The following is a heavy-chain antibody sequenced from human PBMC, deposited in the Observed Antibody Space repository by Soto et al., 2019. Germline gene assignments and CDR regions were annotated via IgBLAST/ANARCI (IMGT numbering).Heavy chain of an antibody. CDR1: GFTFSSYG. J-gene: IGHJ5*02. CDR3: ARDPETGTSYWFDP. V-gene: IGHV3-33*01. CDR2: IWCDGSNK. Sequence: GGSLRLSCAASGFTFSSYGMHWVRQAPGKGLEWAAVIWCDGSNKYYADSVKGRFTISRDNSKNTLYLQMNSLRAEDTAEYYCARDPETGTSYWFDPWGQGTLVTVSS. D-gene: IGHD1-1*01.